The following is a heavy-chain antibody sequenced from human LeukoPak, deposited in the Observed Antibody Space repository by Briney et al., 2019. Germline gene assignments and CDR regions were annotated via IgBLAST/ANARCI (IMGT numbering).Heavy chain of an antibody. CDR3: ARSRSSYGLDY. CDR1: GFTFSSYG. V-gene: IGHV3-33*01. CDR2: IWYDGSNK. J-gene: IGHJ4*02. Sequence: GGSLRLSCAASGFTFSSYGMHWVRQAPGKGLEWVAVIWYDGSNKYYADSVKGRFTISRDNSKNTLYLQMDSLRAEDTAVYYCARSRSSYGLDYWGQGTLVTVSS. D-gene: IGHD5-18*01.